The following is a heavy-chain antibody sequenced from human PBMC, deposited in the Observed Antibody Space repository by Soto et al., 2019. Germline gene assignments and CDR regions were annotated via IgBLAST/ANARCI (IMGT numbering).Heavy chain of an antibody. V-gene: IGHV4-31*03. CDR3: ARQGVPGIPGAFDI. Sequence: PSETLSLTCTVSGGSISSGGYYWSWIRQHPGKGLEWIGYIYYSGSTYYNPSLKSRVTISVDTSKNQFSLKLSSVTAADTAVYYCARQGVPGIPGAFDIWGQGTTVTVSS. J-gene: IGHJ3*02. CDR2: IYYSGST. D-gene: IGHD2-21*01. CDR1: GGSISSGGYY.